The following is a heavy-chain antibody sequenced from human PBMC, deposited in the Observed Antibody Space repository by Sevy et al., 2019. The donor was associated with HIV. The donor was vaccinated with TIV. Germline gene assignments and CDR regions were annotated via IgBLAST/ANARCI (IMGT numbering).Heavy chain of an antibody. J-gene: IGHJ4*02. Sequence: SETLSLTCTVSGDSISSYYWSWIRQPPGKGLEWIGYFYYSGITNYNPSVKSRVTRSVDTSRNQISLKLSSVTAADTAVYYCARGIVASYFDYWGQGTLVTVSS. CDR3: ARGIVASYFDY. CDR1: GDSISSYY. V-gene: IGHV4-59*01. CDR2: FYYSGIT. D-gene: IGHD5-12*01.